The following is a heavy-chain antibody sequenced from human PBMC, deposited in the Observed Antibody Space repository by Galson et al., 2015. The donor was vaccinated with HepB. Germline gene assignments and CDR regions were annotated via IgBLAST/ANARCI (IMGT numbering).Heavy chain of an antibody. Sequence: SETLSLTCAVYGGSFRDYYWSWIRQSPGKGLEWIGEINHHGTTKYNPSIVGRLSISIDARKSQFSLKLRSVTAADTAKYYCSRVQVRGFFKLYYDGVDVWGQGTTVIVSS. CDR3: SRVQVRGFFKLYYDGVDV. V-gene: IGHV4-34*01. CDR2: INHHGTT. D-gene: IGHD3-10*01. J-gene: IGHJ6*02. CDR1: GGSFRDYY.